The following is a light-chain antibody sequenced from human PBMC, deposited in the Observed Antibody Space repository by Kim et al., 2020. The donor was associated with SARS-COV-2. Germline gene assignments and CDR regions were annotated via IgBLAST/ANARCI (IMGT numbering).Light chain of an antibody. CDR3: QQRFNWPLT. V-gene: IGKV3-11*01. CDR1: QSISSY. CDR2: GAS. J-gene: IGKJ5*01. Sequence: LSPGERATPSCRASQSISSYLAWYQQKPGQAPRLLIYGASNRATGIPARFSGSGSGADFALTISSLEPEDFAVYYCQQRFNWPLTFGQGTRLEIK.